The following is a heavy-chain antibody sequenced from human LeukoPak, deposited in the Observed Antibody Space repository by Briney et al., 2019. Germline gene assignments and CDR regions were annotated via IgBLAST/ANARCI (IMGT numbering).Heavy chain of an antibody. J-gene: IGHJ4*02. CDR1: GYSISSGYY. Sequence: KASETLSLTCAVSGYSISSGYYWGWIRQPPGKGLEWIGSIYHSGSTYYNPSLKSRVTISVDTSKNQFSLKLSPVTAADTAVYYCARDYPNYGGNSGLFDYWGQGTLVTVSS. D-gene: IGHD4-23*01. V-gene: IGHV4-38-2*02. CDR3: ARDYPNYGGNSGLFDY. CDR2: IYHSGST.